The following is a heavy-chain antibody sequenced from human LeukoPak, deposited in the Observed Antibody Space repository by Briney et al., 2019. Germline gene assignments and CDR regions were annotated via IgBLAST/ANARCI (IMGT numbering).Heavy chain of an antibody. V-gene: IGHV4-34*01. CDR2: INHSGST. CDR1: GGSFSGYY. CDR3: ARHAVEAASRWFDP. Sequence: SETLSLTCAVYGGSFSGYYWSWIRQPPGKGLEWIGEINHSGSTNYNPSLKSRVTMSVDTSKKQFSLKLSSVTAADTAVYYCARHAVEAASRWFDPWGQGTLVTVSS. D-gene: IGHD1-1*01. J-gene: IGHJ5*02.